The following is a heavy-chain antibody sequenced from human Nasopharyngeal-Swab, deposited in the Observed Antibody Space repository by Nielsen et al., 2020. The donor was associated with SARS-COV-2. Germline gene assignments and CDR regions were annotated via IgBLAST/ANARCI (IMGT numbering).Heavy chain of an antibody. D-gene: IGHD2-15*01. J-gene: IGHJ4*02. CDR3: ARDLGYIRDCSGGSCYQDY. Sequence: ASVKVSCKASGYTFTGYYMHWVRQAPGQGLEWMGRINPNSGGTNYAQKFQGRVTMTRDMSISTAYMELSRLRSDDTAVYYCARDLGYIRDCSGGSCYQDYWGQGTLVTVSS. V-gene: IGHV1-2*06. CDR1: GYTFTGYY. CDR2: INPNSGGT.